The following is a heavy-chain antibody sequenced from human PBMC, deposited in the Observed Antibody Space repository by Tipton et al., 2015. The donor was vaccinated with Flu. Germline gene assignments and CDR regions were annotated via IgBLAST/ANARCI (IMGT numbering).Heavy chain of an antibody. Sequence: SLRLSCVASGFTFSSYAMHWVRQAPGKGLEWVAVISYNGGNEYYADSVKGRFTISRDASTNTLYLQMNSLRAEDTAVYYCSRVQGPIQRWFNGLGYWGQGTLGTGSS. CDR1: GFTFSSYA. J-gene: IGHJ4*02. V-gene: IGHV3-30*01. CDR3: SRVQGPIQRWFNGLGY. CDR2: ISYNGGNE. D-gene: IGHD5-18*01.